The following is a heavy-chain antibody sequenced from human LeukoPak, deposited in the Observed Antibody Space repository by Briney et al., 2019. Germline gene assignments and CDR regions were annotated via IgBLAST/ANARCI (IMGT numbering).Heavy chain of an antibody. V-gene: IGHV4-4*02. J-gene: IGHJ4*02. Sequence: SGTLSLTCAVSGGSISSSNWWSWVRQPPGKGLEWIGEIYHSGSTNYNPSLKSRVTISVDKSKNQFSLKLTSVTAADTAVYYCAREGGPYRPLDYSGQGTLVTVAS. CDR2: IYHSGST. CDR1: GGSISSSNW. CDR3: AREGGPYRPLDY.